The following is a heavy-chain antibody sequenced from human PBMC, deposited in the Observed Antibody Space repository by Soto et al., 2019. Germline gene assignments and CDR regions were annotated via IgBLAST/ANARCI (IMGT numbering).Heavy chain of an antibody. CDR1: GFTFSNYA. Sequence: VQLLESGGGMVQPGESLRLSCAASGFTFSNYAMSWVRQAPGKGLEWVSVISGSDDSTYYADSVKGRFTISRDNSKNTLYLQMNSLRAEDTAVYYCAKRSSSSTFDYWGQGTLVTVSS. V-gene: IGHV3-23*01. CDR3: AKRSSSSTFDY. J-gene: IGHJ4*02. CDR2: ISGSDDST. D-gene: IGHD6-6*01.